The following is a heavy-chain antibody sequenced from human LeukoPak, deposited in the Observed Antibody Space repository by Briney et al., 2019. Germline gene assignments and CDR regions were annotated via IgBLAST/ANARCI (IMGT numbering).Heavy chain of an antibody. V-gene: IGHV4-34*01. CDR2: INHSGST. D-gene: IGHD3-9*01. CDR3: AGGQDILTGYFVDY. J-gene: IGHJ4*02. Sequence: SETLSLTCAVYGGSFSGYYWSWIRQPPGKGLEWIGEINHSGSTNYNPSLKSRVTISVDTSKNQFSLKLSSVTAADTAVYYCAGGQDILTGYFVDYWGQGTLVTVSS. CDR1: GGSFSGYY.